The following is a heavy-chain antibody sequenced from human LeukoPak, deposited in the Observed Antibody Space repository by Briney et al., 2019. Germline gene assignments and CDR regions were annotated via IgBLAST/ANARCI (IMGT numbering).Heavy chain of an antibody. CDR1: VGSIASYY. Sequence: PSETLSLTCTVWVGSIASYYWSWIREPPGKGREWVGYIFTRGTTNYNPSLKSRVTMSLDTSKEQFSLNRSSFTTAATAVDFCAGGSPAAGTNYFDYWGQGALVTVSS. CDR3: AGGSPAAGTNYFDY. V-gene: IGHV4-4*09. CDR2: IFTRGTT. J-gene: IGHJ4*02. D-gene: IGHD6-13*01.